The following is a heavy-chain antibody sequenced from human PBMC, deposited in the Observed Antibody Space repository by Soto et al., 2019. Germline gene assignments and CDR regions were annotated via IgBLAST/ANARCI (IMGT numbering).Heavy chain of an antibody. V-gene: IGHV3-48*01. CDR1: GFTFSSYS. CDR3: ARATGYSSSWYDY. Sequence: EVQLVESGGGLVQPGGSLRLSCAASGFTFSSYSMNWVRQAPGKGLEWVSYISSSSSTIYYADSVKGRFTISRDNAKNSLYLQMNSLRAEDTAVYYCARATGYSSSWYDYWGQGTLVTVSS. J-gene: IGHJ4*02. D-gene: IGHD6-13*01. CDR2: ISSSSSTI.